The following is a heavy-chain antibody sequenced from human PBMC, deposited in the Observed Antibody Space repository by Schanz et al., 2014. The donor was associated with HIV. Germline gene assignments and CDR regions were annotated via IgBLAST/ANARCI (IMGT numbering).Heavy chain of an antibody. CDR2: ISSSSSFI. D-gene: IGHD6-13*01. Sequence: EAQLLESGGGLVKPGGSLRLSCVVSGFTFDAYTMNWVRQAPGKGLEWVSSISSSSSFIYYADSVKGRFTIARDNTKNSLFLQMNRLRAEDTAVYYCARTDHLASAGMDYYYGMDVWGQGTTVTVSS. J-gene: IGHJ6*02. CDR3: ARTDHLASAGMDYYYGMDV. V-gene: IGHV3-21*02. CDR1: GFTFDAYT.